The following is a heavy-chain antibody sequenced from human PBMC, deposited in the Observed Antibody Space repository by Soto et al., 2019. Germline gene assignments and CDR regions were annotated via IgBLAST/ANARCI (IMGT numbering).Heavy chain of an antibody. D-gene: IGHD5-18*01. V-gene: IGHV3-30*18. CDR1: GFPFSSYC. Sequence: GGSLRLSCAASGFPFSSYCMHWVRQAPGKGLEWVAVISYDGSNKYYADSVKGRFTISRDNSKNTLYLQMNSLRAEDTAVYYCAKGKMGYSYGKDQHFYYYYGMDVWGQGTTVTVSS. CDR2: ISYDGSNK. J-gene: IGHJ6*02. CDR3: AKGKMGYSYGKDQHFYYYYGMDV.